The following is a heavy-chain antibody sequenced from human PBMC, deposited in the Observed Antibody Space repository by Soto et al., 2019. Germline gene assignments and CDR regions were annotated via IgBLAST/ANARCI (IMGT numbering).Heavy chain of an antibody. Sequence: EVQLVESGGGLVQPGGSLRLSCAASGFTFSSYAMHWVRQAPGKGLEYVSAISSNGGSTYYANSVKGRFTISRDNSKNTLYLQMGSLRAEDMAVYYCARLYPIAAAFDYWGQGTLVTVSS. V-gene: IGHV3-64*01. CDR3: ARLYPIAAAFDY. D-gene: IGHD6-13*01. CDR2: ISSNGGST. CDR1: GFTFSSYA. J-gene: IGHJ4*02.